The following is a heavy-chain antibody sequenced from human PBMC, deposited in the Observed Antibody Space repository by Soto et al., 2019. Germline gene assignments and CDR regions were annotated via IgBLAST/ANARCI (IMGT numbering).Heavy chain of an antibody. J-gene: IGHJ4*02. CDR2: VYYAGST. CDR1: GGSIGSTTYY. Sequence: PSETLSLTCTVSGGSIGSTTYYCGWMRQPPGKGLEWIGSVYYAGSTYKNPSLHSRVTISVDTSKNHFSLKLNSVTAAGTAVYYCARSTNYGDYSFDYWGQGTLVTVSS. CDR3: ARSTNYGDYSFDY. V-gene: IGHV4-39*02. D-gene: IGHD4-17*01.